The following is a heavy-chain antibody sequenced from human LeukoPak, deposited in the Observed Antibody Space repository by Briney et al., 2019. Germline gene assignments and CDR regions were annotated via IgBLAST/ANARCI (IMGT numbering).Heavy chain of an antibody. Sequence: SETLSLTCTVSGGSISSYYWSWIRQPPGKGPEWIGYIYYSGSTNYNPSLKSRVTISVDTSKNQFSLKLSSVTAADTAVYYCARAKRTIFGVVMEYYFDYWGQGTLVTVSS. CDR2: IYYSGST. D-gene: IGHD3-3*01. V-gene: IGHV4-59*01. CDR3: ARAKRTIFGVVMEYYFDY. J-gene: IGHJ4*02. CDR1: GGSISSYY.